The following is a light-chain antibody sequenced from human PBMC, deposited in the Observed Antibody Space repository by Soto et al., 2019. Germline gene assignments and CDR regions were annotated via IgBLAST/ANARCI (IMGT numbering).Light chain of an antibody. J-gene: IGLJ1*01. CDR2: DVS. CDR1: SSDVGAYNY. CDR3: SSYTSSSTLGV. V-gene: IGLV2-14*01. Sequence: QSVLTQSASVSGSPGQSITISCTGTSSDVGAYNYVSWYQQYPGKAPKLMIYDVSNRPSGVSSRFSGSKSGNTASLTISGLQAEDEADYYCSSYTSSSTLGVFGTGTKLTVL.